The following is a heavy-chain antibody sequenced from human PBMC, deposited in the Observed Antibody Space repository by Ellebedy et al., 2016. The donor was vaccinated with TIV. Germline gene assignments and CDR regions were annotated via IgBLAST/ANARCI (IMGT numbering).Heavy chain of an antibody. D-gene: IGHD5-24*01. CDR3: SIAVDGTTWFDP. Sequence: GESLKIPCQGSGYRFTTRWIGWARQIPGKGLEWVGIIHPADSHTKYSPSFQGQVTISADKSISTAYLQLSNLKASDTAIYYCSIAVDGTTWFDPWGQGTLVTVSS. CDR2: IHPADSHT. V-gene: IGHV5-51*01. CDR1: GYRFTTRW. J-gene: IGHJ5*02.